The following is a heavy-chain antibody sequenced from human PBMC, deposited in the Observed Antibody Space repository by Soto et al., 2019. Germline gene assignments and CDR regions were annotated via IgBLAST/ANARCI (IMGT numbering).Heavy chain of an antibody. CDR3: ARGHSDPSFPLDY. CDR1: GYAFTSYE. D-gene: IGHD1-26*01. Sequence: QVQLVQSGAEVKKPGASVKVSCKASGYAFTSYEITWVRQATGQGLEWMGWVNPTSGNTGYAQKFQGRVTMARDTSLSTAYMELSSLISEDTALYYCARGHSDPSFPLDYWGQGTLVTVSS. V-gene: IGHV1-8*01. J-gene: IGHJ4*02. CDR2: VNPTSGNT.